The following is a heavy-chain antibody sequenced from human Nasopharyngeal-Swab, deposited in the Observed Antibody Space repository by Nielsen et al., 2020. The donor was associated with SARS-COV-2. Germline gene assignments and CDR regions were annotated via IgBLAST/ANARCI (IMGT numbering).Heavy chain of an antibody. Sequence: WARHAPGQGLEWRGGIIPIFGTANYAQKFQGRVTITTDESTSTAYMELSSLRSEDTAVYYCANILTGYYGPVRFDYWGQGTLVTVSS. J-gene: IGHJ4*02. CDR2: IIPIFGTA. V-gene: IGHV1-69*05. D-gene: IGHD3-9*01. CDR3: ANILTGYYGPVRFDY.